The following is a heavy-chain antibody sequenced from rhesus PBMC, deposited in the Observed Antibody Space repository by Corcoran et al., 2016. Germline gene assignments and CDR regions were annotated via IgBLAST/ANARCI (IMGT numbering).Heavy chain of an antibody. CDR2: ISSASSYI. V-gene: IGHV3S16*01. CDR1: GFTFSSYG. CDR3: TSDPSPQPIGGYFEF. Sequence: EVQLVESGGGLVQPGGSLRLSCAASGFTFSSYGMSWVRQAPGKGLGWVSSISSASSYIYYADSVKGRFTISRDNAKNSLSLQMNSLRAEDTAVYYCTSDPSPQPIGGYFEF. D-gene: IGHD3S6*01. J-gene: IGHJ1*01.